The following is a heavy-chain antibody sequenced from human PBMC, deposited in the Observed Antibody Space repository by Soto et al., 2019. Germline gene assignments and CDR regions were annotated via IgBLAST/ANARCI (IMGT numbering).Heavy chain of an antibody. Sequence: PGESLKISCKGSGYSFTSYWISWVRQMPRKGLEWMGRIDPSGSYTNYSPSFQGHVTISADKSISTAYLQWSSLKASDTAMYYCARSPYSSSFNWFDPWGQGTLVTVSS. J-gene: IGHJ5*02. CDR1: GYSFTSYW. CDR3: ARSPYSSSFNWFDP. D-gene: IGHD6-6*01. CDR2: IDPSGSYT. V-gene: IGHV5-10-1*01.